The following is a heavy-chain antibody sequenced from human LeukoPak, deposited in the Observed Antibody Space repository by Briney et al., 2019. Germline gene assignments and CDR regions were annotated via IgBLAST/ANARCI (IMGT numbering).Heavy chain of an antibody. CDR1: GFTFSDYY. J-gene: IGHJ6*02. CDR3: ARDQGIAAAGAYGMDV. D-gene: IGHD6-13*01. Sequence: PGGSLRLSCAASGFTFSDYYMSWIRQAPGKGLEWVSYISSSGSYTNYADSVKGRFTISRDNAKNSLYLQMNSLRAEDTAVYYCARDQGIAAAGAYGMDVWGQGTTVTVSS. CDR2: ISSSGSYT. V-gene: IGHV3-11*05.